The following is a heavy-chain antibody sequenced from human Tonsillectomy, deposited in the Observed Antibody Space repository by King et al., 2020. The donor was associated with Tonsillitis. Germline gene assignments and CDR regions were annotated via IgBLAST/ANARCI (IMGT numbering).Heavy chain of an antibody. CDR2: IYHSDRT. J-gene: IGHJ4*02. CDR1: GCSISSGGYY. Sequence: VQLQESGPGLVKPSQTLCLTCTVSGCSISSGGYYWGWIRQPPAKGLDWIVYIYHSDRTFYNSSLKSLITVSVDTSKNQFSLTLGAVTAADTAMYYCARGRTTMAPGYFDFWGQGTLVTVSS. D-gene: IGHD5-18*01. CDR3: ARGRTTMAPGYFDF. V-gene: IGHV4-31*01.